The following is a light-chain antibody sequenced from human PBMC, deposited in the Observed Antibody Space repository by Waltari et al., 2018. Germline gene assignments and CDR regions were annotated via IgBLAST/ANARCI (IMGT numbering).Light chain of an antibody. Sequence: DIQLTESPSFLSASLGYRVTITCRASKGISSSVAWFQQKPGRAPKLLIYVASTWPGGVPSRFSGSGSGTEFTLTIINLQPEDFAIYYCKQANSDPLTFGGGTKVEMK. CDR3: KQANSDPLT. J-gene: IGKJ4*01. CDR1: KGISSS. CDR2: VAS. V-gene: IGKV1-9*01.